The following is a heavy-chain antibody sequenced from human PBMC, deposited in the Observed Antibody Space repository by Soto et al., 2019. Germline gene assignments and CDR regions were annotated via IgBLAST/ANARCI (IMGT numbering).Heavy chain of an antibody. J-gene: IGHJ5*02. CDR1: GGSISSSSYY. CDR2: IYYSGST. Sequence: QLQLQESGPGLVKPSETLSLTCTVSGGSISSSSYYWGWIRQPPGKGLEWIGSIYYSGSTYYNPSLKSRITIAVETFKNQFSLELRSATAADTAVYYCAGNRGNFWSSYLNWFDPWGQGTLVTVS. D-gene: IGHD3-3*01. CDR3: AGNRGNFWSSYLNWFDP. V-gene: IGHV4-39*01.